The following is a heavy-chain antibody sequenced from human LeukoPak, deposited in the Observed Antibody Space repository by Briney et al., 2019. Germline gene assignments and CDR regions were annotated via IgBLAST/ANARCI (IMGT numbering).Heavy chain of an antibody. V-gene: IGHV3-66*01. J-gene: IGHJ1*01. D-gene: IGHD6-13*01. CDR2: IYSGGST. Sequence: GGSLRLSCAASGFTFRSYAMSWVRQAPGKGLEWVSAIYSGGSTYYADSVKGRFTISRDNSKNTLYLQMNSLRAEDTAVYYCARDGSAVAAAVVYFQHWGQGTLVTVSS. CDR3: ARDGSAVAAAVVYFQH. CDR1: GFTFRSYA.